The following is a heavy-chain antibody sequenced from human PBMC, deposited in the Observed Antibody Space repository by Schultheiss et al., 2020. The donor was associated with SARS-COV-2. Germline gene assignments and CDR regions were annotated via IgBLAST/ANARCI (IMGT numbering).Heavy chain of an antibody. CDR2: INHSGST. Sequence: SQTLSLTCTVSGGSISTYYWSWIRQPPGKGLEWIGEINHSGSTNYNPSLKSRVTISVDTSKNQFSLKLSSVTAADTAVYYCARESGRNLCFDYWGQGTLVTVSS. CDR3: ARESGRNLCFDY. D-gene: IGHD1-26*01. CDR1: GGSISTYY. V-gene: IGHV4-34*01. J-gene: IGHJ4*02.